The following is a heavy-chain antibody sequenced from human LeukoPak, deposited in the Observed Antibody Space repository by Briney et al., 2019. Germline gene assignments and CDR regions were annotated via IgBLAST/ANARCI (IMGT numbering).Heavy chain of an antibody. V-gene: IGHV1-69*13. CDR2: IIPIFGTA. CDR1: GGTFSSYA. CDR3: ARGGYYDSSGYYKQTQFDY. D-gene: IGHD3-22*01. Sequence: GASVKVSCKASGGTFSSYAISWVRQAPGQGLEWMGGIIPIFGTANYAQKFQGRVTITADESTSTAYMELSSLGSEDTAVYYCARGGYYDSSGYYKQTQFDYWGQGTLVTVSS. J-gene: IGHJ4*02.